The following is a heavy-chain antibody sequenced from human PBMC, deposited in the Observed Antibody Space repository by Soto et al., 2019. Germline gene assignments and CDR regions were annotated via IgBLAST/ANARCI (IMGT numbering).Heavy chain of an antibody. J-gene: IGHJ5*01. Sequence: KQQPPGKGREWIGYIYYSGSTNYNPSLKSRVTISVDTSKNQFSLKLSSVTAADTAVYYCAVLFFKDSATTENYTLSILDS. CDR2: IYYSGST. V-gene: IGHV4-59*01. CDR3: AVLFFKDSATTENYTLSILDS. D-gene: IGHD1-7*01.